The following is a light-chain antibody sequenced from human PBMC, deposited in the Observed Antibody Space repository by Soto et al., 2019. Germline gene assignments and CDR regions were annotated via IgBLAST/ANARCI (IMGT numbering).Light chain of an antibody. CDR2: DAS. V-gene: IGKV1-5*01. CDR3: QQYTNTNNPWM. J-gene: IGKJ2*01. CDR1: QTISTW. Sequence: DIPVTQSPPTLSASVGDRVTITCRASQTISTWMAWYQQKPGKAPKLLVYDASTLQSGVASRFSGSGSGTEFTLIISGLQPDDSATYYCQQYTNTNNPWMFGQGTKVEIK.